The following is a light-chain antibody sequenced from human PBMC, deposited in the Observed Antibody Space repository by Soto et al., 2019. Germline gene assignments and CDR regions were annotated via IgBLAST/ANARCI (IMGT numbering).Light chain of an antibody. CDR3: QQYYSPPMT. Sequence: DIVMTHSPDSLAVSLGERTTINCKSSQSVLYSSNNKNYLAWYQQKPGQPPKLLIYWASTRESGVPDRFSGSGSGTHFTLTISSLQAEDVAVYYCQQYYSPPMTFGQGTRLEIK. J-gene: IGKJ5*01. V-gene: IGKV4-1*01. CDR1: QSVLYSSNNKNY. CDR2: WAS.